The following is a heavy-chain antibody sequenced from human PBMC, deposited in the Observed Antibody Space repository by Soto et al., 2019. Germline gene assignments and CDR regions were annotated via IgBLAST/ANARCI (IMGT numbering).Heavy chain of an antibody. CDR1: GFTFSSYG. D-gene: IGHD4-17*01. CDR3: ARDTHDYGDYRFDY. V-gene: IGHV3-33*01. Sequence: GGSLRLSCAASGFTFSSYGMHWVRQAPGKGLEWVAVIWYDGSNKYYADSVKGRFTISRDNSKNTLYLQMNSLRAEDTAVYYCARDTHDYGDYRFDYWGQGTLVTVSS. J-gene: IGHJ4*02. CDR2: IWYDGSNK.